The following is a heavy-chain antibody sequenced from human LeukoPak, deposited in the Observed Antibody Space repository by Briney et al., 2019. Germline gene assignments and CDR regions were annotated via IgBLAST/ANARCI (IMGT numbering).Heavy chain of an antibody. J-gene: IGHJ4*02. CDR3: ARDQSVAGGRSFDY. CDR1: GYSMSTGHY. D-gene: IGHD6-19*01. CDR2: IYHSGST. Sequence: SETLSLTCAVSGYSMSTGHYWGWIRQTPGKGLEWIGSIYHSGSTYYNPSLNSRVTISVDTSNNQFSLKLSSVTAAGTDAYYCARDQSVAGGRSFDYWGQGALVTVSS. V-gene: IGHV4-38-2*02.